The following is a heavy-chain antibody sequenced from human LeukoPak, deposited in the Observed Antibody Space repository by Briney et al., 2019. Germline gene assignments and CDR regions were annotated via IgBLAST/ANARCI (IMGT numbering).Heavy chain of an antibody. CDR3: ARGVVAEYFQH. CDR2: IYYSGSP. V-gene: IGHV4-30-4*01. D-gene: IGHD3-10*01. Sequence: SQTLSLICTVSGGPISSGDYYWSWIRQPPGKGLEWIGYIYYSGSPYYDPSLKSRVTISVDPSQNQFSLKLSSVPAAGTAVYYCARGVVAEYFQHWGQGTLVTVSS. CDR1: GGPISSGDYY. J-gene: IGHJ1*01.